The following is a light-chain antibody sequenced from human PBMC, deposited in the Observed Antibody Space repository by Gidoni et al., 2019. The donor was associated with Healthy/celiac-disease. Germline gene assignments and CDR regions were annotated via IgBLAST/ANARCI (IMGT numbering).Light chain of an antibody. V-gene: IGLV1-47*01. CDR1: SSNIGSIY. Sequence: TISCSGSSSNIGSIYVYWYQQLPGTAPKLLINRNNQRPSGVPDRCSGSKSGTSASLAISGLRSEDEADYYCAAWDDSLSVWVFGGGTKLTVL. J-gene: IGLJ3*02. CDR2: RNN. CDR3: AAWDDSLSVWV.